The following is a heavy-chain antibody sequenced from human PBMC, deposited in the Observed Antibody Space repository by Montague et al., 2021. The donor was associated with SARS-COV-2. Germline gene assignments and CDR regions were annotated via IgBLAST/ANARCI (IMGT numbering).Heavy chain of an antibody. CDR1: GFTFSSYA. J-gene: IGHJ6*02. Sequence: SRRLSSSASGFTFSSYAMHWVRQAPGKGLEWVAVISYDGSNKYYADSVKGRFTISRDNSKNTLYLQMNSLRAEDTAVYYCARYGDESPANYYYYGMDVWGQGTTVTVSS. D-gene: IGHD4-17*01. CDR3: ARYGDESPANYYYYGMDV. CDR2: ISYDGSNK. V-gene: IGHV3-30-3*01.